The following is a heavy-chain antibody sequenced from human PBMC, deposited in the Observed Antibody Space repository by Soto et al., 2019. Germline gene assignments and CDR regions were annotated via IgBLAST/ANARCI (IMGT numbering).Heavy chain of an antibody. V-gene: IGHV4-59*01. CDR2: IYYSGST. Sequence: SDTLSLTCTVSGGSISSYYWSWIRQPPGKGLEWIGYIYYSGSTNYNPSLKSRVTISVDTSKNQFSLKLSSVTAADTAVYYCAREWHDFWSGYHRDYYYMDAWGKGTTVTVSS. J-gene: IGHJ6*03. D-gene: IGHD3-3*01. CDR1: GGSISSYY. CDR3: AREWHDFWSGYHRDYYYMDA.